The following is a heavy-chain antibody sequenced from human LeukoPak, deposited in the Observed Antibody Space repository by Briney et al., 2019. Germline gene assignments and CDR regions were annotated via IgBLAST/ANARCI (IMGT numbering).Heavy chain of an antibody. CDR2: IYYSGST. Sequence: PSETLSLTCTVSGGSISSGGYYWSWIRQPPGKGLEWIGYIYYSGSTNYNPSLKSRVTISVDTSKNQFSLKLSSVTAADTAVYYCAQSWGARDYFDYWGQGTLVTVSS. J-gene: IGHJ4*02. V-gene: IGHV4-61*08. CDR3: AQSWGARDYFDY. D-gene: IGHD6-13*01. CDR1: GGSISSGGYY.